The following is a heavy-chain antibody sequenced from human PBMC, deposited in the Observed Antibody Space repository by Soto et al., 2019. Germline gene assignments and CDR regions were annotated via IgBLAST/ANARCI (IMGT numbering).Heavy chain of an antibody. CDR2: ISYDGSNK. D-gene: IGHD3-10*01. Sequence: GGSLRLSCAASGFTFSSYGMHWVRQAPGKGLEWVAVISYDGSNKYYADSVKGRFTISRDNSKNTLYLQMNSLRAEDTAVYYCAKRESSGSYYNKNPLDYWGQGTLVTVSS. CDR1: GFTFSSYG. V-gene: IGHV3-30*18. CDR3: AKRESSGSYYNKNPLDY. J-gene: IGHJ4*02.